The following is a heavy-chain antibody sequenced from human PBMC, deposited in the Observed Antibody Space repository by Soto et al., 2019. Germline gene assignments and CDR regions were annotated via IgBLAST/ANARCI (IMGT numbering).Heavy chain of an antibody. D-gene: IGHD3-22*01. CDR2: IIPILGIA. CDR1: GGTFSSYT. Sequence: QVQLVQSGAEVKKPGSSVKVSCKASGGTFSSYTISWVRQAPGQGLEWMGRIIPILGIANYAQKFQGRVTITADKSTSTAYRELSSLRSEDTAVYYCARGYYDSSGYYYDAFDIWGQGTMVTVSS. V-gene: IGHV1-69*02. CDR3: ARGYYDSSGYYYDAFDI. J-gene: IGHJ3*02.